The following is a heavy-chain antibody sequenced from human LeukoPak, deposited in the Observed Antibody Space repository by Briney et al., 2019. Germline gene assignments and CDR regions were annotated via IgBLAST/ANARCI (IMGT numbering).Heavy chain of an antibody. CDR2: IHISGST. CDR3: AGDTYVYGSGNYRLDY. Sequence: SETLSLTCTVSGGSISGYYWSWIRQPAGKGVEWIGRIHISGSTNYNPSLKSRVTMSVDTSKNQFSLKLSSVTAADTAVYYCAGDTYVYGSGNYRLDYWGQGTLVTVSS. J-gene: IGHJ4*02. CDR1: GGSISGYY. V-gene: IGHV4-4*07. D-gene: IGHD3-10*01.